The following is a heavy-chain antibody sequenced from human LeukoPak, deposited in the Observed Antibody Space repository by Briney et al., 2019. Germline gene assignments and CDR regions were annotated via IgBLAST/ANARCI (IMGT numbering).Heavy chain of an antibody. V-gene: IGHV1-18*01. CDR2: ISAYNGNT. Sequence: ASVKVSCKASGYTFTSYGISWVRQAPGQGLEWMGWISAYNGNTNYAQKLQGRVTMTTDTSTSTAYMELRSLRSDDTAVYYCAREGDCSSTSCYGGDYWGQGILVTVSS. J-gene: IGHJ4*02. CDR1: GYTFTSYG. D-gene: IGHD2-2*01. CDR3: AREGDCSSTSCYGGDY.